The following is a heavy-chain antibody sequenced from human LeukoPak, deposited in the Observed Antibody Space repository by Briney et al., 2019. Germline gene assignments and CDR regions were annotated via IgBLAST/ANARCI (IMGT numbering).Heavy chain of an antibody. Sequence: GGSLRLSCAASGFTFSSYNMIWVRQAPGKGLEWVSAISSSGTSIYYTDSVKGRFTISRDNAKSSLYLQVDSLRAEDTAVYYGARGKYSSGWADYWGQGTLVTVSS. CDR1: GFTFSSYN. CDR2: ISSSGTSI. CDR3: ARGKYSSGWADY. V-gene: IGHV3-21*01. D-gene: IGHD6-19*01. J-gene: IGHJ4*02.